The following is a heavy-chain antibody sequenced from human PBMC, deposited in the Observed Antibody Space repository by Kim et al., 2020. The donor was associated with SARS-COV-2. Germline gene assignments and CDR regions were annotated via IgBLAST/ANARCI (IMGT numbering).Heavy chain of an antibody. CDR2: IIPIFGTA. J-gene: IGHJ6*04. CDR1: GGTFSSYA. Sequence: SVKVSCKASGGTFSSYAISWVRQAPGQGLEWMGGIIPIFGTANYAQKFQGRVTITADESTSTAYMELSSLRSEDTAVYYCAGAWGQLVKPRDYYGMDVWGKGTTVTVSS. CDR3: AGAWGQLVKPRDYYGMDV. V-gene: IGHV1-69*13. D-gene: IGHD6-13*01.